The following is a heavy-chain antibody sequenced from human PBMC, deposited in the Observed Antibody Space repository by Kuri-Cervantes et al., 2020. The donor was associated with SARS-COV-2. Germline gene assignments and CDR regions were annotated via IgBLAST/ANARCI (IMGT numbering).Heavy chain of an antibody. CDR2: IYHSGST. Sequence: SQTLSLTCAVSGYSIRSGYYWGWIRQPPGKGLEWIGSIYHSGSTYYNPSLKSRVTISVDTSKNQFSLKLSSVTAADTAVYYCARGESIVGATNWGQGTLVTVSS. CDR3: ARGESIVGATN. D-gene: IGHD1-26*01. V-gene: IGHV4-38-2*01. CDR1: GYSIRSGYY. J-gene: IGHJ4*02.